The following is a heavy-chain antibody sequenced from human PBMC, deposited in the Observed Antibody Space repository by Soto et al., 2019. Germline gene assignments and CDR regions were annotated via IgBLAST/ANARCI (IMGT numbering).Heavy chain of an antibody. CDR1: GITFSTYG. CDR2: IWSDGSNK. V-gene: IGHV3-33*01. D-gene: IGHD4-17*01. J-gene: IGHJ2*01. Sequence: PGGSLRLSCAAFGITFSTYGMHWVRQGPGKGLEWVAVIWSDGSNKYYADSVKGRFTISRDNSENTLYLQMNSLRAEDTAVYYCATQWGVTTPWYFDLWGRGTLVTVSS. CDR3: ATQWGVTTPWYFDL.